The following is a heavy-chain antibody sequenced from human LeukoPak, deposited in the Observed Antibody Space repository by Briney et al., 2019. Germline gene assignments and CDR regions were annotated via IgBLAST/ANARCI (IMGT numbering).Heavy chain of an antibody. CDR1: GYTFSSHD. J-gene: IGHJ5*02. CDR3: AREGDHYYDSSGYR. V-gene: IGHV1-2*02. CDR2: INPNSGGT. D-gene: IGHD3-22*01. Sequence: ASVKVSCKASGYTFSSHDINWVRQVPGHGLEWMGWINPNSGGTNYAQKFQGRVTMTRDTSISTAYMELSRLRSDDTAVYYCAREGDHYYDSSGYRWDQGTLVTVSS.